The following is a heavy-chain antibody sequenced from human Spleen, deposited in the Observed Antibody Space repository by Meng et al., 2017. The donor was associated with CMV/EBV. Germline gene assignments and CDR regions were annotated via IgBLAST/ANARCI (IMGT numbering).Heavy chain of an antibody. CDR1: GLTFSSYG. D-gene: IGHD3-10*01. J-gene: IGHJ6*02. Sequence: ESLKISCAASGLTFSSYGMSWVRQAPGKGLEWIGEIDHSGTTNYNPSLKSRVTISEDTSKKQFSLRLSSVTAADTAVYYCARGLRYRYYGSGSYLDVWGQGTTVTVSS. CDR3: ARGLRYRYYGSGSYLDV. V-gene: IGHV4-34*01. CDR2: IDHSGTT.